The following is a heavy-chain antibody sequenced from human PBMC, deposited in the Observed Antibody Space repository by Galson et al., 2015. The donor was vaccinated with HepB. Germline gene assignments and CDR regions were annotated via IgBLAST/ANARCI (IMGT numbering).Heavy chain of an antibody. D-gene: IGHD2-21*01. J-gene: IGHJ5*02. CDR2: IYYSGST. V-gene: IGHV4-31*03. CDR1: GGSISNGGYY. Sequence: LSLTCTVSGGSISNGGYYWSWIRQHPGKGLEWIAYIYYSGSTYYNPSLESRLTISVDTSRNQFSLKLRSVTAADTAVYYCARAVVNAPWIDPWGQGTLVTVSS. CDR3: ARAVVNAPWIDP.